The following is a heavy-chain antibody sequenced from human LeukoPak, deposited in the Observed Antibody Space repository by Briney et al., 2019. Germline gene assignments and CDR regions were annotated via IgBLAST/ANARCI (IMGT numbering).Heavy chain of an antibody. V-gene: IGHV4-4*07. Sequence: SETLSLTCTVSGGSIISYYWSWIRQPAGKGLEWIGRIYTSGSTNYNPSLKSRVTMSVDTSKNQFSLKLSSVTAADTAVYYCARVAYYDIGGYYYYYMDVWGKGTTVTVSS. CDR2: IYTSGST. J-gene: IGHJ6*03. D-gene: IGHD3-22*01. CDR1: GGSIISYY. CDR3: ARVAYYDIGGYYYYYMDV.